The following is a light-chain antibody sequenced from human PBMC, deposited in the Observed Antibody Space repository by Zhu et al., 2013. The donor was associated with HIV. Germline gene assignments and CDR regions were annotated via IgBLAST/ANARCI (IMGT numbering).Light chain of an antibody. CDR3: SQVLETPVT. V-gene: IGKV2-28*01. CDR2: LGF. CDR1: QSLLHSNGYNY. J-gene: IGKJ4*01. Sequence: DIVMTQSPLSLPVTPGEPASISCRSSQSLLHSNGYNYLDWYLQKPGQSPQLLIYLGFNRASGVPDRFSGTGSGTDFTLKISRVEAEDVGVYYCSQVLETPVTFGGGTEVQIK.